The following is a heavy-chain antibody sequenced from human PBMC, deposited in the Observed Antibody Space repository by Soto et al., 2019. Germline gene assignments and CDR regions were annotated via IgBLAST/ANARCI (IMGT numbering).Heavy chain of an antibody. J-gene: IGHJ4*02. Sequence: EVQLLESGGGLVQPGGSLRLSCAASGFTFSSYAMNWVRQAPGKGLEWVSVISGTGGSTDSADSVKGRFTISRDNSKNTLYLQMNSLRAXXXXXXXXXXXXXXXXXXXFFDFWGQGTLVTVSS. CDR3: XXXXXXXXXXXFFDF. CDR2: ISGTGGST. V-gene: IGHV3-23*01. CDR1: GFTFSSYA.